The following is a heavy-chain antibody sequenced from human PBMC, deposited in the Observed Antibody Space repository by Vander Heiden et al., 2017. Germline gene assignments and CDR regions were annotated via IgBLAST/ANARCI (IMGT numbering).Heavy chain of an antibody. V-gene: IGHV3-30-3*01. D-gene: IGHD2-21*02. CDR1: EFTLRSYV. Sequence: QVQLVESGGGGVQPGRSLRLPCAASEFTLRSYVMHWVRQAPGKGLEWVAVISYDGSNKYYADSVKGRFTISRDNSKNTLYLQMNSLRAEDTAVYYCARDRTGDHFDYWGQGTLVTVSS. CDR3: ARDRTGDHFDY. CDR2: ISYDGSNK. J-gene: IGHJ4*02.